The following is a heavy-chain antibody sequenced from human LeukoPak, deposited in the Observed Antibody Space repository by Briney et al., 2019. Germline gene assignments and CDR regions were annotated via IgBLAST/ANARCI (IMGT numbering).Heavy chain of an antibody. CDR1: GYTFTNYY. V-gene: IGHV1-2*02. D-gene: IGHD6-13*01. CDR3: ARGLLSSSYSTLDY. CDR2: INPNSGGT. Sequence: ASVKVSCKASGYTFTNYYMHWVRQAPGQGLEWMGWINPNSGGTNYAQKFQGRVTMTRDTSISTAYMELSRLRSDDTAVYYCARGLLSSSYSTLDYWGQGTLVTVSS. J-gene: IGHJ4*02.